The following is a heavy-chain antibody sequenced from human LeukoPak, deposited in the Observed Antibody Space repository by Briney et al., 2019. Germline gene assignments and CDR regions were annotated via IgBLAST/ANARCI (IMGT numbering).Heavy chain of an antibody. Sequence: GSLRLSCAASGFIFSQYSMNWVSQPPGKGLEWIGEINHSGSTNYNPSLKSRVTISVDTSKNQFSLKLSSVTAADTAVYYCARGHGIAARRLDYWGQGTLVTVSS. V-gene: IGHV4-34*01. CDR2: INHSGST. CDR1: GFIFSQYS. CDR3: ARGHGIAARRLDY. J-gene: IGHJ4*02. D-gene: IGHD6-6*01.